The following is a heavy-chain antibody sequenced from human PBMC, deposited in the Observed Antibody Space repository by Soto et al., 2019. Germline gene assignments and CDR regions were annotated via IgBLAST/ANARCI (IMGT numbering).Heavy chain of an antibody. V-gene: IGHV5-10-1*01. D-gene: IGHD6-19*01. CDR3: AIAAPYSSGPTGDY. CDR2: IDPSDSYT. J-gene: IGHJ4*02. CDR1: GYSFTSYW. Sequence: PGESLKISCKGSGYSFTSYWISWVRQMPGKGLEWMGRIDPSDSYTNYSPSFQGHVTISADKSISTAYLQWSSPKASDTAMYYCAIAAPYSSGPTGDYWGQGTLVTVSS.